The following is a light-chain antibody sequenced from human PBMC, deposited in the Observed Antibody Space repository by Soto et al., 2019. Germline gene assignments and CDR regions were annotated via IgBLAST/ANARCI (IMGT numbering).Light chain of an antibody. CDR2: GAS. J-gene: IGKJ5*01. V-gene: IGKV3-20*01. Sequence: EIVLTQSPGTLSLSPGERATLSCRASQSVSSSYLAWYQQKPGQAPRLLIYGASSRATGIPDRFSGSGSGTDFTLTISSLQPDDFAVYYCQQYNNWPRTFGQGTRLEIK. CDR3: QQYNNWPRT. CDR1: QSVSSSY.